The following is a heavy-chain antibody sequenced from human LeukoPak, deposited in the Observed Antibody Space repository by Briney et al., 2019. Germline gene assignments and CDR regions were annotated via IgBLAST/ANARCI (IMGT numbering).Heavy chain of an antibody. J-gene: IGHJ3*02. Sequence: GGSLRLSCAASGFTFDDYAMHWVRQAPGKGLEWVSGISWNSGSIGYADSVKGRFTISRDNAKNSLYLQMNSLRAEDTALYYCAKGKTITMIVVPIPGYAFDIWGQGTMVTVSS. CDR1: GFTFDDYA. CDR3: AKGKTITMIVVPIPGYAFDI. CDR2: ISWNSGSI. D-gene: IGHD3-22*01. V-gene: IGHV3-9*01.